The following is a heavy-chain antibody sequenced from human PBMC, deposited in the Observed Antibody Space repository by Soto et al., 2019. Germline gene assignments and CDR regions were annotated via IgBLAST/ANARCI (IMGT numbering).Heavy chain of an antibody. Sequence: EVQLVESGGGLVQPGGSLKLSCAVSGFTFSVSAIHWVRQASGKGLEWVGRIRSKADNYATAYGASVKGRFSISRDDSKNTAYLQMSSLNTEDTAVYYCARVAEWEYYDGMDVWGQGTTVTVSS. CDR2: IRSKADNYAT. CDR1: GFTFSVSA. J-gene: IGHJ6*02. V-gene: IGHV3-73*02. CDR3: ARVAEWEYYDGMDV. D-gene: IGHD1-26*01.